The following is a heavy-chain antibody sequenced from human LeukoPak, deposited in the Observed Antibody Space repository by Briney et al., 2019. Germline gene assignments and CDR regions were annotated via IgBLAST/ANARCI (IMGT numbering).Heavy chain of an antibody. J-gene: IGHJ4*02. Sequence: SVKVSCKASGGTFSSYAISWVRQAPGQGLEWMGRIIPIFGIANYAQKFQGRVTITADKSTSTAYMELSSLRSEDTAVYYCARDSTYYYDSSGYYDFDYWGQGTLVTVSS. CDR3: ARDSTYYYDSSGYYDFDY. CDR2: IIPIFGIA. CDR1: GGTFSSYA. V-gene: IGHV1-69*04. D-gene: IGHD3-22*01.